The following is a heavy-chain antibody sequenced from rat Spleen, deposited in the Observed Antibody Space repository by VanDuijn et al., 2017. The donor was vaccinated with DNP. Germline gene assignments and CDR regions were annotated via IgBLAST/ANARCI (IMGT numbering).Heavy chain of an antibody. Sequence: PSQTLSLACTVSGFSLTSYHVHWVRQPSGKGLEWMGVIWTGGSTEYNSALKSRLSISRDTSKSQVFLKMNSLQTEDTATYYCARADNSGYDWFPYWGQGTLVTVSS. CDR3: ARADNSGYDWFPY. CDR1: GFSLTSYH. CDR2: IWTGGST. V-gene: IGHV2-43*01. D-gene: IGHD4-3*01. J-gene: IGHJ3*01.